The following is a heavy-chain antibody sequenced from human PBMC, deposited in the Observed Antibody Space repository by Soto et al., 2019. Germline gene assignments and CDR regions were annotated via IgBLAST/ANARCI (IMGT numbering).Heavy chain of an antibody. CDR3: ARQGAYDYVWGSYRSRYGMDV. CDR1: GGSFSGYY. V-gene: IGHV4-34*01. J-gene: IGHJ6*02. D-gene: IGHD3-16*02. Sequence: SETLSLTCAVYGGSFSGYYWSWIRQPPGKGLEWIGEINHSGSTNYNPSLKSRVTISVDTSKNQFSLKLSSVTAADTAVYYCARQGAYDYVWGSYRSRYGMDVWGQGTTVTVSS. CDR2: INHSGST.